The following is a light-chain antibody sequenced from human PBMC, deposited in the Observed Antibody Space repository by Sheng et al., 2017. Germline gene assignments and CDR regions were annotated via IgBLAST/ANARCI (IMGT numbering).Light chain of an antibody. CDR1: SSNIGSNF. V-gene: IGLV1-44*01. CDR3: AAWDDSLNGWV. Sequence: QSVLTQPPSASGTPGQRVTISCSGSSSNIGSNFVSWYLQVPGAAPKLLIYSNNLRPSGVPDRFSGSKSGTSASLAISGLQSEDEADYYCAAWDDSLNGWVFGGGTKLTVL. J-gene: IGLJ3*02. CDR2: SNN.